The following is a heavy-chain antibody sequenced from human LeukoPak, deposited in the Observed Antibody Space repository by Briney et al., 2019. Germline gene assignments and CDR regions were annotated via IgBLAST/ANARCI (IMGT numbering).Heavy chain of an antibody. J-gene: IGHJ4*02. CDR1: GFTFSSYS. Sequence: GGSLRLSCAASGFTFSSYSMNRVRQAPGKGLEWVSSISSGSSYIYYADSVKGRFTISRDNAKNSLYLQMNSLRAEDTAVYYCARDKPEDYWGQGTLVTVSS. V-gene: IGHV3-21*01. CDR2: ISSGSSYI. CDR3: ARDKPEDY.